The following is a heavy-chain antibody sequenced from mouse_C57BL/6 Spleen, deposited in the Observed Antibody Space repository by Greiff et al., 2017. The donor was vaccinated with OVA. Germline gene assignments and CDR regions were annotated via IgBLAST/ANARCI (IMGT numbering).Heavy chain of an antibody. V-gene: IGHV6-3*01. CDR2: IRLKSDNYAT. J-gene: IGHJ4*01. CDR1: GFTFSNYW. CDR3: TGEYYYAMDD. Sequence: EVQVVESGGGLVQPGGSMKLSCVASGFTFSNYWMNWVRQSPEKGLEWVAQIRLKSDNYATHYAESVKGRFTISRDDSKSSVYLQMNNLRAEDTGIYYCTGEYYYAMDDRGQGTSVTVSS.